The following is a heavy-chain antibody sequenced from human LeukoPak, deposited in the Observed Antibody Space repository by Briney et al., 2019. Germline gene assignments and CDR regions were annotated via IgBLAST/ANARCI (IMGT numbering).Heavy chain of an antibody. CDR2: MFYRGST. Sequence: SETLSLTCTVSGGSINTHFYYWGWIRQTPGKGLEWIGNMFYRGSTYYNPSLNSRVSMSLGTSKNQFSLTLTSVTAADTAVYYCARASYRFNRDGYPPYAFDIWGQGTMVTVSS. CDR1: GGSINTHFYY. D-gene: IGHD5-24*01. V-gene: IGHV4-39*07. J-gene: IGHJ3*02. CDR3: ARASYRFNRDGYPPYAFDI.